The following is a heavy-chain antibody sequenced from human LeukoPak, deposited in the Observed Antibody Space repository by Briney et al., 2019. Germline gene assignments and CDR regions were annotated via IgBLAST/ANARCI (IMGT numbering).Heavy chain of an antibody. CDR3: AKGGLGYDFWSGYQNWFDP. CDR1: GFTFSSYS. CDR2: ISGSSSYI. D-gene: IGHD3-3*01. V-gene: IGHV3-21*04. Sequence: GGSLRLSCAASGFTFSSYSMNWVRQAPGKGLEWVSSISGSSSYIYYADSVKGRFTISRDNAKNSLYLQMNSLRAEDTALYYCAKGGLGYDFWSGYQNWFDPWGQGTLVTVSS. J-gene: IGHJ5*02.